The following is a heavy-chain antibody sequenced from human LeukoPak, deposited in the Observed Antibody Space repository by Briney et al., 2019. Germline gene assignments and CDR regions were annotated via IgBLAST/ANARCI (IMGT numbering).Heavy chain of an antibody. CDR2: ISSSGTT. D-gene: IGHD1-26*01. V-gene: IGHV4-39*07. CDR3: ARDGNYYLFDY. J-gene: IGHJ4*02. CDR1: GGSINTGTFH. Sequence: SETLSLTCTVSGGSINTGTFHWGWIRQPPEKGLEWIASISSSGTTYYNPSLKSRVTLSVDKSKNQFSLKLTSMTAADTAVYYCARDGNYYLFDYRGQGTLVTVSS.